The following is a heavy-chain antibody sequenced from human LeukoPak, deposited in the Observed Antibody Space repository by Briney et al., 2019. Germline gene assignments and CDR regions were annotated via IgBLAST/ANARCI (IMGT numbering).Heavy chain of an antibody. CDR2: IYYTGST. V-gene: IGHV4-39*01. J-gene: IGHJ4*02. D-gene: IGHD3-22*01. CDR1: GGSISGSSYY. Sequence: ASETLSLTCTVSGGSISGSSYYWGWIRQPPGKGLEWIGSIYYTGSTYYNPSLKSRVTISVDTSKNQFSLKLSSVTAADTAVYYCARQHYDNSGYYRVNFDYRGQGTLVTVSS. CDR3: ARQHYDNSGYYRVNFDY.